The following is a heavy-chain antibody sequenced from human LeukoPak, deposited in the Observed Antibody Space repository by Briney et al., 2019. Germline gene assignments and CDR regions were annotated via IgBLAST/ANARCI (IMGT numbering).Heavy chain of an antibody. CDR3: ARALSPAIFRTTGSLRGPYRLLPYDALDV. Sequence: ASVKVSCKTSGLTFSAFYLHWGGQAPGQGREWMGRSNPHSGVTNFAQPSQGRGTMTSDTSTATAYMELSSLRSDDTAVYYCARALSPAIFRTTGSLRGPYRLLPYDALDVWGQGTMVTVSS. CDR2: SNPHSGVT. V-gene: IGHV1-2*06. CDR1: GLTFSAFY. D-gene: IGHD1-1*01. J-gene: IGHJ3*01.